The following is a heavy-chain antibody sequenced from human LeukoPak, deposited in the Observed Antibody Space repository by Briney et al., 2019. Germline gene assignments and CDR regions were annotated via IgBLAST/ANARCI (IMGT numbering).Heavy chain of an antibody. CDR1: GGSISSYH. CDR2: IYYSGST. Sequence: SETLSLTCTVSGGSISSYHWSWIRQPPGKGLEWIGYIYYSGSTNYNPSLKSRVTISVDTSKNQFSLKLSSVTAADTAVYYCARFLSGGSFLPTYFDYWGQGTLVTVSS. V-gene: IGHV4-59*08. CDR3: ARFLSGGSFLPTYFDY. J-gene: IGHJ4*02. D-gene: IGHD2-15*01.